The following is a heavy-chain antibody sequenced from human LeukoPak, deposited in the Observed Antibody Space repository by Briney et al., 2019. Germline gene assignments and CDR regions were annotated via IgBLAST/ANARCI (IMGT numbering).Heavy chain of an antibody. V-gene: IGHV4-59*01. D-gene: IGHD1-26*01. Sequence: SETLSLTCTVSGGSISSYYWSWIRQPPGKGLEWIGYIYYSGSTNYNPSLKSRVTISVDTSKNQFSLKLSSVTAADTAVYYCARLVGATFPFDYRGQGTLVTVSS. CDR3: ARLVGATFPFDY. CDR2: IYYSGST. CDR1: GGSISSYY. J-gene: IGHJ4*02.